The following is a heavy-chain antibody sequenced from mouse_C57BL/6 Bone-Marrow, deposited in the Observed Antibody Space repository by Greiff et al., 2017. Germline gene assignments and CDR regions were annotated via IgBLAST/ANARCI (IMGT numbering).Heavy chain of an antibody. V-gene: IGHV3-6*01. D-gene: IGHD2-1*01. Sequence: EVKLVESGPGLVKPSQSLSLTCSVTGYSITSGYYWNWIRQFPGNKLEWMGYKSYDGSNNYNPSLKNRISITRDTSKNQFFLKLNSVTTEDTATYYCAVTEKGFAYWGQGTLVTVSA. CDR2: KSYDGSN. J-gene: IGHJ3*01. CDR3: AVTEKGFAY. CDR1: GYSITSGYY.